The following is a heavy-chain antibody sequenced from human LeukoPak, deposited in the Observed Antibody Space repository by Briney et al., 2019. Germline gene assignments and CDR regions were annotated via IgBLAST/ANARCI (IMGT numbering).Heavy chain of an antibody. Sequence: PGGSLRLSCAASGFTFSNYWMSWVRQAPGKGLEWVANIKQDGSEKYYADSVKGRFTISRDNSKNTLYLQMNSLRAEDTAVYYCAKDYGSGSYYFDYWGQGTLVTVSS. CDR3: AKDYGSGSYYFDY. J-gene: IGHJ4*02. CDR2: IKQDGSEK. D-gene: IGHD3-10*01. CDR1: GFTFSNYW. V-gene: IGHV3-7*01.